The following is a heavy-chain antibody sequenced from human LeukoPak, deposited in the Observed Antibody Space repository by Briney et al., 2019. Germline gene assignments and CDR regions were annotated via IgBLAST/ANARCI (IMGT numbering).Heavy chain of an antibody. CDR3: ASADGSGSYYYGMDV. D-gene: IGHD3-10*01. V-gene: IGHV3-7*01. CDR1: GFTFTSYW. Sequence: PGGSLRLSCTASGFTFTSYWMSWVRQAPGKELEWVANIKQDGSEKYYVDSVKGRFTISRDNAKNSLYLQMNSLRAEDTAVYYCASADGSGSYYYGMDVWGQGTTVTVSS. CDR2: IKQDGSEK. J-gene: IGHJ6*02.